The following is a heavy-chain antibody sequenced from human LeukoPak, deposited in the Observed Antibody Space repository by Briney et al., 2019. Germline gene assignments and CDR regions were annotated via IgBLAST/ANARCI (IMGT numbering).Heavy chain of an antibody. CDR3: ARESKLAEMAAFDI. CDR1: GGSISSSSYY. CDR2: ISSSGSTI. V-gene: IGHV3-11*01. J-gene: IGHJ3*02. D-gene: IGHD5-24*01. Sequence: LSLTCTVSGGSISSSSYYWGWIRQAPGKGLEWVSYISSSGSTIYYADSVKGRFTISRDNAKNSLYLQMNSLRAEDTAVYYCARESKLAEMAAFDIWGQGTMVTVSS.